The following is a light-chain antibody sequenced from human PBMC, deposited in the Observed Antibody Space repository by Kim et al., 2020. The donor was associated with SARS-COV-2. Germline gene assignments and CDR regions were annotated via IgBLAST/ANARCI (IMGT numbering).Light chain of an antibody. CDR2: GAS. Sequence: EIVMTQSPATLSVSPGERATTSCRASRSVSSHLAWYQQKPGQGPRLLIYGASTRATGVPDRFSGSGSGTDFTLTISSLHSEDFAVYYCQQYVNWPLTFGGGTKVDIK. J-gene: IGKJ4*01. CDR3: QQYVNWPLT. V-gene: IGKV3-15*01. CDR1: RSVSSH.